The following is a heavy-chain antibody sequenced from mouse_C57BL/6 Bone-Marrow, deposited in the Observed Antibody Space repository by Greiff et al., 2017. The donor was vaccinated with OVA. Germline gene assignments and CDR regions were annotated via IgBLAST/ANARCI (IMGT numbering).Heavy chain of an antibody. CDR3: ARDYYGSRAFFAY. CDR2: ISYDGSN. Sequence: EVQLVESGPGLVKPSQSLSLTCSVTGYSITSGYYWNWIRQFPGNKLEWMGYISYDGSNNYNPSLKNRISITRDTSKNQFFLKLNSVTTEDTATYYCARDYYGSRAFFAYWGQGTLVTVSA. J-gene: IGHJ3*01. D-gene: IGHD1-1*01. V-gene: IGHV3-6*01. CDR1: GYSITSGYY.